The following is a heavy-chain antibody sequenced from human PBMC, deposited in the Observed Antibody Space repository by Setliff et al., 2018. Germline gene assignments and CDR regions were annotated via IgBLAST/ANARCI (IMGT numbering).Heavy chain of an antibody. CDR3: AKDGVGPTYTYFFDF. J-gene: IGHJ4*02. D-gene: IGHD1-26*01. CDR2: ITTSGSTI. V-gene: IGHV3-48*03. CDR1: GFTFRSYE. Sequence: QTGGSLRLSCAASGFTFRSYEMNWVRQAPGKGLEWISYITTSGSTIYYADSVKGRFTISRDNAKNSLYLQMNSLRAEDTAVYYCAKDGVGPTYTYFFDFWGQGSQVTVSS.